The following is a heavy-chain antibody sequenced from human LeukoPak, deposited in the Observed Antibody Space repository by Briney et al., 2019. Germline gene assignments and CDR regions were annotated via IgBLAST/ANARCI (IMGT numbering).Heavy chain of an antibody. CDR3: VREAPYPRIVGGGLRGFDY. CDR2: IHSAGTT. CDR1: GFSVSNNY. Sequence: GGSLRPSCAASGFSVSNNYMSWVRQPPGKGLEWVSLIHSAGTTFYADSVKGRFTISRDNSKETLYLQMNSLRVEDTAIYYCVREAPYPRIVGGGLRGFDYWGQGTLVTVSS. J-gene: IGHJ4*02. D-gene: IGHD1-26*01. V-gene: IGHV3-53*01.